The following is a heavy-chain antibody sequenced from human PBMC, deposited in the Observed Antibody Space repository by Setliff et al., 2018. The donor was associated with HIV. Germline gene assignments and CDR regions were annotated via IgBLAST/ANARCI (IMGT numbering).Heavy chain of an antibody. CDR3: AGAHYVWGSYRPVGGYYYYMDV. J-gene: IGHJ6*03. D-gene: IGHD3-16*02. CDR2: IKQDGSEK. CDR1: GFTFSTYW. Sequence: GGSLRLSCAASGFTFSTYWMSWVRQAPGKGLEWVANIKQDGSEKYYVDSVRGRFTISRDNAKNSLYLQMNSLRAEDSAVYYCAGAHYVWGSYRPVGGYYYYMDVWGKGTTVTVSS. V-gene: IGHV3-7*01.